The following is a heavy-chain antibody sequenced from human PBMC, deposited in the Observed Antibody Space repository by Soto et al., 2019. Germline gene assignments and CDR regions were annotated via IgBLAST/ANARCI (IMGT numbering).Heavy chain of an antibody. J-gene: IGHJ6*02. CDR2: ISAYNGNT. V-gene: IGHV1-18*01. CDR3: ARVGCSSTSCYTLYYYYGMDV. CDR1: GYTFTSYG. Sequence: QVQLVQSGAEVKKTGASVKVSCKASGYTFTSYGISWVRQAPGQGLEWMGWISAYNGNTNYAQKLQGRVTMTTDTSTSTAYMELRSLRSDDTAVYYCARVGCSSTSCYTLYYYYGMDVWGQGTTVTVSS. D-gene: IGHD2-2*02.